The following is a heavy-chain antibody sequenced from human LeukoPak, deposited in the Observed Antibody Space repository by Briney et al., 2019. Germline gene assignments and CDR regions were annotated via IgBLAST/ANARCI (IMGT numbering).Heavy chain of an antibody. D-gene: IGHD3-9*01. V-gene: IGHV4-31*03. CDR3: VGGRYFDWLLYGGRSEDWFDP. Sequence: SQTLSLTCTVSGGSISSGGYYWSWIRQHPGKGLEWIGYIYYSGIPYYNPSLKSRVTISVDTSKNQFSLKLSSVTATDTAVYYCVGGRYFDWLLYGGRSEDWFDPWGQGTLVTVSS. J-gene: IGHJ5*02. CDR2: IYYSGIP. CDR1: GGSISSGGYY.